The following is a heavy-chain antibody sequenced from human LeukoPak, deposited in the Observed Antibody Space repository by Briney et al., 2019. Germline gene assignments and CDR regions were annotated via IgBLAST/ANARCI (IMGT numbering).Heavy chain of an antibody. Sequence: ASVKVSCKASGYTFTSYAMNWVRQAPGQGLEWMGWINTNTGNPTYAQGFTGRFVFSLDTSVSTAYLQINSLKAEDTAVYYCARRGYSYGSVSIDYWGQGTLVTVSS. D-gene: IGHD5-18*01. CDR3: ARRGYSYGSVSIDY. V-gene: IGHV7-4-1*02. CDR2: INTNTGNP. J-gene: IGHJ4*02. CDR1: GYTFTSYA.